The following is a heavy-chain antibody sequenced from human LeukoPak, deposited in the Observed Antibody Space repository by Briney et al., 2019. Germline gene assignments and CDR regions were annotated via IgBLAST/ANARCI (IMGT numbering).Heavy chain of an antibody. V-gene: IGHV1-24*01. CDR2: FDPEDGET. J-gene: IGHJ4*02. Sequence: ASVKVSCKVSGYTLTELSMHWVRQAPGKGLEWMGGFDPEDGETIYAQKFQGRVTMTEDTSTDTAYMELSSLRSEDTAVYYCATEYYYGSGSFKRGFDYWGQGTLVTVSS. D-gene: IGHD3-10*01. CDR1: GYTLTELS. CDR3: ATEYYYGSGSFKRGFDY.